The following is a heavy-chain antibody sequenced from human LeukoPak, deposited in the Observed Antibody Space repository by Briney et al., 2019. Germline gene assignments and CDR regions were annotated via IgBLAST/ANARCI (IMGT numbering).Heavy chain of an antibody. V-gene: IGHV4-39*01. Sequence: SETLSLTCTVSGGSISSNNYYWGWIRQPPGKGLEWIGSIYYSGSTYYNPSLKSRVTISVDTSKNQFSLKLSSVTAADTAVYYCARRYSSGWYESPFDYWGQGTLVTVSS. J-gene: IGHJ4*02. D-gene: IGHD6-19*01. CDR2: IYYSGST. CDR1: GGSISSNNYY. CDR3: ARRYSSGWYESPFDY.